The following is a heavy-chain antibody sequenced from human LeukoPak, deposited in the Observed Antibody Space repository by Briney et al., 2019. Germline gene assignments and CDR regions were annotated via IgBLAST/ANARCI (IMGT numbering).Heavy chain of an antibody. D-gene: IGHD1-1*01. Sequence: GGSLRLSCAASGFDFSVHAMSWVRQAPGKGLEWVSSIGGGPSETYYADSVKGRVTISRDNSKKTVNLQINSLRAEDTALYYCVKDQTPYNRRYDAFDLWGQGTMVLVSS. V-gene: IGHV3-23*01. CDR1: GFDFSVHA. CDR2: IGGGPSET. CDR3: VKDQTPYNRRYDAFDL. J-gene: IGHJ3*01.